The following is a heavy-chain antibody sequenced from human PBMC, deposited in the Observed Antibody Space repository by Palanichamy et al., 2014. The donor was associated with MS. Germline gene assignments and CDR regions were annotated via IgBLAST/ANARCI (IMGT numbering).Heavy chain of an antibody. Sequence: QVQLVRSGAEVKKPGASVKVSCKASGYTFSNNAIHWVRQAPGQRPEWMGWINGGNGDSEYSQTFQHRVSFTRDTFATTAYMELSSLRSEDTAVYYCARATYDLGQPTYGMDVWGQGTTVTVPS. J-gene: IGHJ6*02. CDR3: ARATYDLGQPTYGMDV. V-gene: IGHV1-3*01. D-gene: IGHD3-3*01. CDR1: GYTFSNNA. CDR2: INGGNGDS.